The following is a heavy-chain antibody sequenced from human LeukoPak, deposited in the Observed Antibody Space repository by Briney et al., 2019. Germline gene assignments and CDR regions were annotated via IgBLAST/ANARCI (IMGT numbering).Heavy chain of an antibody. CDR2: LCWSGSTI. Sequence: GSLRLPCSSSWFTFRRFEIKWVRQGSGKGLEWVLYLCWSGSTIYYADSVKGRFTISRDNAKNSLYLQMNSLRAEDTAVYYCAREGTDGSGWDGAYYFDYWGQGTLVTVSS. V-gene: IGHV3-48*03. CDR3: AREGTDGSGWDGAYYFDY. J-gene: IGHJ4*02. D-gene: IGHD6-19*01. CDR1: WFTFRRFE.